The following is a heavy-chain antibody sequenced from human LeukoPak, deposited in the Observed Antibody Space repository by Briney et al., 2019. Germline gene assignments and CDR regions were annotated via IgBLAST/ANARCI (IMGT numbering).Heavy chain of an antibody. CDR2: INSDGSST. J-gene: IGHJ5*02. V-gene: IGHV3-74*01. CDR1: GFTFSSYW. Sequence: PGGSLRLSCAASGFTFSSYWMHWVRQAPGKGLVWVSRINSDGSSTSYADSVKGRFTISRDNAKNTLYLQMNSLRAEDTAVYYCARVTPGSMVPEPWGQGTLVTVSS. CDR3: ARVTPGSMVPEP. D-gene: IGHD3-10*01.